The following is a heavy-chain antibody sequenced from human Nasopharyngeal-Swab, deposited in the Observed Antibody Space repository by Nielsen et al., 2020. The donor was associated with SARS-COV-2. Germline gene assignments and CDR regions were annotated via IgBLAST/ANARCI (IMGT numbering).Heavy chain of an antibody. CDR1: GFTFSSYS. CDR3: ARDYCAYCGGDCYSGPNYFDY. D-gene: IGHD2-21*02. J-gene: IGHJ4*02. V-gene: IGHV3-21*01. Sequence: GGSLRLSCAASGFTFSSYSMNWVRQAPGKGLEWVSSISSSSSYIYYADSVKGRFTISRDNAKNSLYLQMNSLRAEDTAVYYCARDYCAYCGGDCYSGPNYFDYWGQGTLVTVSS. CDR2: ISSSSSYI.